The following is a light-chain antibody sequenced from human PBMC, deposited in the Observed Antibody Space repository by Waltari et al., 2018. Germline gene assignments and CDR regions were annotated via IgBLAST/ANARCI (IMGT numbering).Light chain of an antibody. J-gene: IGLJ1*01. CDR2: DVS. Sequence: QSALTQPASVSGSPGQSITISCIGTSSDVGTYKYVSWYQRHPGKAPKLLIYDVSHRPSGVSNRFSGPKSGNTSSLTISGLQAEDGADYYCSSYTSSTTLLVFGTGTKVTVL. CDR1: SSDVGTYKY. V-gene: IGLV2-14*03. CDR3: SSYTSSTTLLV.